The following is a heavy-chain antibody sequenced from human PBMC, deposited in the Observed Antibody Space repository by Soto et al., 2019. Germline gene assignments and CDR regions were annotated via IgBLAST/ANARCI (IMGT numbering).Heavy chain of an antibody. J-gene: IGHJ3*02. D-gene: IGHD6-13*01. CDR3: ARDHGYSSSWYFAFDI. CDR2: IIPIFGTA. V-gene: IGHV1-69*01. CDR1: GGTFSSYA. Sequence: QVQLVQSGAEVKKPGSSVKVSCKASGGTFSSYAINWVRQAPGQGLEWMGGIIPIFGTANYAQKFQGRVTITADESTSTAYMELSSLRSEDTAVYYCARDHGYSSSWYFAFDIWGQGTMVTVSS.